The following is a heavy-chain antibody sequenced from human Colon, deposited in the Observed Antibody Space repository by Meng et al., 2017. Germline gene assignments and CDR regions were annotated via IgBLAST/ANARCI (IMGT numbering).Heavy chain of an antibody. CDR3: ARSPRGMD. J-gene: IGHJ4*02. D-gene: IGHD2-8*01. Sequence: GESLKISCAASGFTVGRNHMSWVRQAPGKGLEWVSVIYSGGSTSYPESVKGRFTISTDNSKNTLYLQMNSLRTEDTAVYYCARSPRGMDWGQGTLVTVSS. V-gene: IGHV3-66*02. CDR1: GFTVGRNH. CDR2: IYSGGST.